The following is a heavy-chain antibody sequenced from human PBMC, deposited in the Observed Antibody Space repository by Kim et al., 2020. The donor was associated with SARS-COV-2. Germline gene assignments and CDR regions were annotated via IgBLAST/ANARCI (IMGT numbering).Heavy chain of an antibody. D-gene: IGHD1-20*01. CDR1: GGSVTSDVYF. CDR3: ARVVGYKFGRSEAWVDP. V-gene: IGHV4-61*08. Sequence: SETLSLTCTVSGGSVTSDVYFWNWIRRPPGKGLEWIGDIQYSGSTKYNPSLESRVTISLDTSKNQFSLKLSSVTAADTALYYCARVVGYKFGRSEAWVDPWGQGTLVTVAS. J-gene: IGHJ5*02. CDR2: IQYSGST.